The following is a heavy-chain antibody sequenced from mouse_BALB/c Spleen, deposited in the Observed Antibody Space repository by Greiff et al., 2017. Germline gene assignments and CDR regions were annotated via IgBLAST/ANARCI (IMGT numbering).Heavy chain of an antibody. CDR3: ADDGYYAMDY. Sequence: EVKLMESGAELVKPGASVKLSCTASGFNIKDTYMHWVKQRPEQGLEWIGRIDPANGNTKYDPKFQGKATITADTSSNTAYLQLSSLTSEDTAVYYCADDGYYAMDYWGQGTSVTVSS. D-gene: IGHD2-3*01. CDR1: GFNIKDTY. J-gene: IGHJ4*01. V-gene: IGHV14-3*02. CDR2: IDPANGNT.